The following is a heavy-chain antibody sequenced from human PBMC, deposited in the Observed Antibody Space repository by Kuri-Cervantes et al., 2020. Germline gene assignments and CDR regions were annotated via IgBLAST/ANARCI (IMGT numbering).Heavy chain of an antibody. V-gene: IGHV4-39*01. Sequence: SETLSLTCTVSGGSISSGDYYWGWIRQPPGKGLEWIGSIYYSGSTYYNPSLKSRVTISVDTSKNQFSLKLSSVTAADTAVYYCARTRTRGYSYGSYYFDYWGQGTLVTVSS. J-gene: IGHJ4*02. CDR3: ARTRTRGYSYGSYYFDY. D-gene: IGHD5-18*01. CDR2: IYYSGST. CDR1: GGSISSGDYY.